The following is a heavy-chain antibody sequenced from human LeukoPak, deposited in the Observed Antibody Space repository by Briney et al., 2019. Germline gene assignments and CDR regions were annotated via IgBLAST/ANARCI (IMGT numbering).Heavy chain of an antibody. Sequence: PGESLRLSCAASGFTFSSYSMNWVRQAPGKGLEWVSSISSSSSYIYYADSVKGRFTISRDNAKNSLYLQMNSLRAEDTAVYYCARVVGGDSSGYYLGIDYWGQGTLVTVSS. J-gene: IGHJ4*02. V-gene: IGHV3-21*01. CDR1: GFTFSSYS. CDR3: ARVVGGDSSGYYLGIDY. CDR2: ISSSSSYI. D-gene: IGHD3-22*01.